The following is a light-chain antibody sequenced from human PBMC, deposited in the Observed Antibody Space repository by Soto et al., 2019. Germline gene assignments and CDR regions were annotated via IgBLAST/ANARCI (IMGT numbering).Light chain of an antibody. CDR1: QSVSSSY. J-gene: IGKJ1*01. CDR2: GAS. Sequence: EIVLTQSPGTLSLSPGERATLSCRASQSVSSSYLAWYQQKPGQAPRLLIYGASSRATVIPDRFSGSGSGTDFALTISRLEPEDFEVYYCQQYGSSPSWTFGQGTKVDIK. CDR3: QQYGSSPSWT. V-gene: IGKV3-20*01.